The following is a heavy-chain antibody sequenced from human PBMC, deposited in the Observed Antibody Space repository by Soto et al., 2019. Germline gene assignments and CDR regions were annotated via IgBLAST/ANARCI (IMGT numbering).Heavy chain of an antibody. D-gene: IGHD3-22*01. CDR3: ARGGVYYDSSGYIV. Sequence: PSETLSLTCTVSGGSISSSDYYWSWIRQPPGKGLEWIGYIYYSGSTYYNPSLKSRVTISVDTSKNQFSLKLSSVTAADTAVYYCARGGVYYDSSGYIVWGQGTLVTVS. CDR2: IYYSGST. J-gene: IGHJ4*02. V-gene: IGHV4-30-4*01. CDR1: GGSISSSDYY.